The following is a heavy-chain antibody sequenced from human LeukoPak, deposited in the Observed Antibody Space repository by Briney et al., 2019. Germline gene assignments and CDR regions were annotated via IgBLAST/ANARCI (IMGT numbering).Heavy chain of an antibody. CDR3: ARGDFDYGDYDGDAFDI. CDR1: GYTFTSYD. V-gene: IGHV1-8*01. Sequence: ASVKVSCKASGYTFTSYDVNWVRQATGQGLEWMGWMNPNSGNTGYAQKFQGRVTMTGNTSISTAYMELSSLRSEDTAVYYCARGDFDYGDYDGDAFDIWGQGTMVTVSS. CDR2: MNPNSGNT. J-gene: IGHJ3*02. D-gene: IGHD4-17*01.